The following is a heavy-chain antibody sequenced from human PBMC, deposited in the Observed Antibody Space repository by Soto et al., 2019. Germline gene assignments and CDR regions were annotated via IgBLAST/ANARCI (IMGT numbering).Heavy chain of an antibody. V-gene: IGHV3-30-3*01. CDR2: ISYDGSNK. CDR3: ARTYYYGSGSYLSPYYYGMDV. Sequence: TGGSLRLSCAASGFTFSSYAMHWVRQAPGKGLEWVAVISYDGSNKYYADSVKGRFTISRDNSKNTLYLQMNSLRAEDTAVYYCARTYYYGSGSYLSPYYYGMDVWGQGTTVTVSS. CDR1: GFTFSSYA. D-gene: IGHD3-10*01. J-gene: IGHJ6*02.